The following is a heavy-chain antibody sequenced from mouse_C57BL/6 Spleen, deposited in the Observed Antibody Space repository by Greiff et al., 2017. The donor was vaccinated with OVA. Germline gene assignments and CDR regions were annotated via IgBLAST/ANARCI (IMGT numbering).Heavy chain of an antibody. D-gene: IGHD1-1*01. V-gene: IGHV1-69*01. Sequence: QVQLQQPGAELVMPGASVKLSCKASGYTFTSYWMHWVKQRPGQGLEWIGEIDPSDSYTNYNQKFKGKSTLTVDKSSSTAYMQLRSLTSEDSAVYYCARRDYCGSPWFAYWGQGTLVTVSA. CDR2: IDPSDSYT. CDR1: GYTFTSYW. J-gene: IGHJ3*01. CDR3: ARRDYCGSPWFAY.